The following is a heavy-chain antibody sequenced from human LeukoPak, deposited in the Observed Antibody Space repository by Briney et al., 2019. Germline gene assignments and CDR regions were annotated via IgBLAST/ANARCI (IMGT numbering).Heavy chain of an antibody. Sequence: PGGSLRLSCAASGFTVSSNYMSWVRQAPGKGLEWVSVIYSGGSTYYADSVKGRFTISRDHSKDTLYLQMNSLRAEDTAVYYCARGQGLWLGVNWGQGTLVTVSS. CDR1: GFTVSSNY. V-gene: IGHV3-53*01. CDR3: ARGQGLWLGVN. J-gene: IGHJ4*02. D-gene: IGHD3-10*01. CDR2: IYSGGST.